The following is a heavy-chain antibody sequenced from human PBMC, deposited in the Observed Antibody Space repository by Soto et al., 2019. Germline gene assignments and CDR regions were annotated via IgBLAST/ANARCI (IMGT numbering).Heavy chain of an antibody. D-gene: IGHD3-10*01. CDR1: GGSISSYY. Sequence: QVQLQESGPGLVKPSETMSLSCTVSGGSISSYYWSWFRQSPGKRMEWIGYVHHSWGSSYNPSLRXXVXISLYTSKSQFSLKVTSVTATDTAVYYCARQGFGPLHGLVDVWGQGTTVTVSS. V-gene: IGHV4-59*08. J-gene: IGHJ6*02. CDR2: VHHSWGS. CDR3: ARQGFGPLHGLVDV.